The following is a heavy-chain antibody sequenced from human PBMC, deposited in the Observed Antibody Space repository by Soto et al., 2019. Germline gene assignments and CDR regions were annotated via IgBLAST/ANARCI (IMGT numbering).Heavy chain of an antibody. Sequence: ASVKVSCKASGGTFSSYAISWVRQAPGQGLEWMGGIIPIFGTANYAQKFQGRVTITADESTSTAYMELSSLRSEDTAVYYCARSLTWFGDPGMDVWGQGTTVTVSS. V-gene: IGHV1-69*13. CDR1: GGTFSSYA. CDR3: ARSLTWFGDPGMDV. D-gene: IGHD3-10*01. J-gene: IGHJ6*02. CDR2: IIPIFGTA.